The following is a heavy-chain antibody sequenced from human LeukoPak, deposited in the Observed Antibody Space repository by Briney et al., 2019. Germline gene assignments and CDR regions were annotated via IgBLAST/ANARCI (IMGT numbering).Heavy chain of an antibody. J-gene: IGHJ4*02. Sequence: PGGSLRLSCAASGFTFSSYWMHWVRQAPGKGLVWVSRINSDGSSTSYADSVKGRLTISRDNAKNTLYLQMNSLRAEDAAVYYCARVTAYYGSGISDYWGQGTLVTVSS. V-gene: IGHV3-74*01. D-gene: IGHD3-10*01. CDR1: GFTFSSYW. CDR2: INSDGSST. CDR3: ARVTAYYGSGISDY.